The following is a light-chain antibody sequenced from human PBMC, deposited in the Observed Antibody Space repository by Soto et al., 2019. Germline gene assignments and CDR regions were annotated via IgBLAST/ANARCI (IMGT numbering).Light chain of an antibody. CDR3: QQRNSYPMS. J-gene: IGKJ3*01. V-gene: IGKV1-9*01. Sequence: IQLTQSPSSLSASVGDRVTITCRASQGISSYLAWYQQKPGKAPKLLSYAASTLQSGVPSRFSCSGSGTDFTLTTSSLQPEDCATYSCQQRNSYPMSFGPGTKVDIK. CDR2: AAS. CDR1: QGISSY.